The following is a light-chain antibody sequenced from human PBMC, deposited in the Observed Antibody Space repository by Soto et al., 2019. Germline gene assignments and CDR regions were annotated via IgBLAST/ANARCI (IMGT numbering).Light chain of an antibody. Sequence: QSVLTQPASVSGSPGQSITISCTGTSTDVGSYNFVSWYQQHPGNAPKLVIFDVTNRPSEVSDRFSGSKSGNTASLTISGLQFEDDADYYCSSYRGSSTPVFGGGTKVTVL. CDR2: DVT. J-gene: IGLJ2*01. CDR1: STDVGSYNF. V-gene: IGLV2-14*03. CDR3: SSYRGSSTPV.